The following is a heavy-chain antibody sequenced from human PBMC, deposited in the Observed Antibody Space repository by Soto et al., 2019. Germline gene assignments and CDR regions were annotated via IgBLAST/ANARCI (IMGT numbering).Heavy chain of an antibody. Sequence: EVQLLESGGDLVQPGGSLRLSCEASGFTFSNYAMSWVRQAPGKGLEWVTGISARGGPTYYVDSVKGRFTISRDNSKNTLYLQMNALRAEDRAVYYCAKDRGFGAGHGMDVWGQGTTVTVSS. V-gene: IGHV3-23*01. CDR3: AKDRGFGAGHGMDV. D-gene: IGHD3-10*01. CDR1: GFTFSNYA. J-gene: IGHJ6*02. CDR2: ISARGGPT.